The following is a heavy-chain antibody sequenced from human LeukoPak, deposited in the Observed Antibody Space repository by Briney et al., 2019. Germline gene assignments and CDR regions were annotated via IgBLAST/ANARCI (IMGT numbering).Heavy chain of an antibody. D-gene: IGHD3-10*01. Sequence: PGGSLRLSCAASGFTVSSNYMSWVRQAPGKGLEWVSVIYSGGSTYYADSVKGRFTISRDNSKNTLYLQMNSLRAEDTAVYYCAKVRGVIVPDGFDPWGQGTLVTVSS. CDR2: IYSGGST. CDR1: GFTVSSNY. V-gene: IGHV3-53*01. CDR3: AKVRGVIVPDGFDP. J-gene: IGHJ5*02.